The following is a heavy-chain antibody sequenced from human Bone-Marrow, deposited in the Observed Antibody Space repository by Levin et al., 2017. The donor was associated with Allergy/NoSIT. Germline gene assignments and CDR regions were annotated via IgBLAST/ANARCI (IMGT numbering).Heavy chain of an antibody. J-gene: IGHJ4*02. V-gene: IGHV1-8*01. D-gene: IGHD4-17*01. CDR3: ARKKVGYGESDY. CDR2: MNPNSGNT. CDR1: GYTFTSYD. Sequence: ASVKVSCKASGYTFTSYDINWVRQATGQGLEWMGWMNPNSGNTGYAQKFQGRVTMTRNTSISTAYMELSSLRSEDTAVYYCARKKVGYGESDYWGQGTLVTVSS.